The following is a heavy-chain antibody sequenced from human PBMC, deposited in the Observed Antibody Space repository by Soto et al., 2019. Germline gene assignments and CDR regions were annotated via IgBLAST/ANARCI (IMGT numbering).Heavy chain of an antibody. CDR1: GGSISSNIYY. V-gene: IGHV4-39*01. Sequence: QLQLQESGPGLVKPSETLSPTCTVSGGSISSNIYYCGWIRQPPGKGLEWIGNIHYSGSTYYDSSLKSRFAITIDTSKNKFSLKLSSVTATDTAVYYCAGQHYYDSSGYYVVYWGQGTLVTVSS. CDR2: IHYSGST. J-gene: IGHJ4*02. CDR3: AGQHYYDSSGYYVVY. D-gene: IGHD3-22*01.